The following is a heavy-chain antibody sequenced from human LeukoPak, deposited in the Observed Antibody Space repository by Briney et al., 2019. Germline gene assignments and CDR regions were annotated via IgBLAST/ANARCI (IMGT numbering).Heavy chain of an antibody. CDR3: ASQGRMVRGVLDY. J-gene: IGHJ4*02. CDR1: GGSISSSSYY. CDR2: IYYSGST. V-gene: IGHV4-39*01. D-gene: IGHD3-10*01. Sequence: PSETLSLTCTVSGGSISSSSYYWGWIRQPPGKGLEWIGSIYYSGSTYYNPSLKSRVTISVDTSKNQFSLKLSSVTAADTAVYYCASQGRMVRGVLDYWGQGTLVTVSS.